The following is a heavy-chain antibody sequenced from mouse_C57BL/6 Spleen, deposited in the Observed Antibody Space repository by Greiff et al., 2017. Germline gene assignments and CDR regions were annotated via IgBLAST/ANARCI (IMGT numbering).Heavy chain of an antibody. V-gene: IGHV1-50*01. J-gene: IGHJ4*01. D-gene: IGHD1-1*01. Sequence: QVQLQQPGAELVKPGASVKLSCKASGYTFTSYWMQWVKQRPGQGLEWIGEIDPSDSYTNYNQKFKGKATLTVDTSSSTAYMQLSSLTSEDSAVYYCARRTVVAPYYAMDYWGQGTSVTVSS. CDR2: IDPSDSYT. CDR1: GYTFTSYW. CDR3: ARRTVVAPYYAMDY.